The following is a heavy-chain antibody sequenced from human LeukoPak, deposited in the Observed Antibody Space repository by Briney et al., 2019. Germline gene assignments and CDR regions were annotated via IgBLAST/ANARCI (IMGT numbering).Heavy chain of an antibody. V-gene: IGHV4-30-4*08. Sequence: PSQTLSLTCTVSGGSISSGDYYWSWIRQPPGKGLEWIGYIYYSGSTNYNPSLKSRVTISVDTSKNQSSLKLSSVTAADTAVYYCARVQRELRGDDHDAFDIWGQGTMVTVSS. J-gene: IGHJ3*02. CDR3: ARVQRELRGDDHDAFDI. CDR1: GGSISSGDYY. D-gene: IGHD1-26*01. CDR2: IYYSGST.